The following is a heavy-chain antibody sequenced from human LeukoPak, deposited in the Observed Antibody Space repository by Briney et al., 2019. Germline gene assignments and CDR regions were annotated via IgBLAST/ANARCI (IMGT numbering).Heavy chain of an antibody. V-gene: IGHV3-23*01. CDR2: MSGGGGRT. Sequence: PGGSLRLSCAASGFTFSSYAMSWVRQAPGKGLEWVSTMSGGGGRTYYADSVKGRFTISRDNSKNTLYLQMNSLRAEDTAVYYCAKDRNYDANSEDAFDIWGQGTMVTVSS. CDR1: GFTFSSYA. J-gene: IGHJ3*02. CDR3: AKDRNYDANSEDAFDI. D-gene: IGHD4-23*01.